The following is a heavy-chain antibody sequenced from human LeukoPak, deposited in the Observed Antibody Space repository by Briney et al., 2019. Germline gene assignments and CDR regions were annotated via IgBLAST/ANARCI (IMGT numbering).Heavy chain of an antibody. CDR2: INPNSGGT. V-gene: IGHV1-2*02. J-gene: IGHJ6*03. CDR1: GYTFTGYY. Sequence: ASVKVSCKASGYTFTGYYMHWVRQAPGQGLEWMGWINPNSGGTNYAQKFQGRVTMTRDTSISTAYMELSRLRSDDTAVYYCARIPERYYYMDVWGKGTTVTVSS. D-gene: IGHD2-2*01. CDR3: ARIPERYYYMDV.